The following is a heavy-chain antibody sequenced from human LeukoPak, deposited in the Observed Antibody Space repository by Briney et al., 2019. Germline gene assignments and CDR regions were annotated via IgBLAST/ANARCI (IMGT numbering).Heavy chain of an antibody. D-gene: IGHD6-19*01. CDR3: ARRSAWYYFDY. CDR2: IYPGDSDT. CDR1: GYTFTSYW. Sequence: GESLKISCKGSGYTFTSYWIGWVRQLPGKGLEWMGIIYPGDSDTRYSPSFQGQVTISADKSISTAYLQWSSLKASDTAMYYCARRSAWYYFDYWGQGTLVTVSS. V-gene: IGHV5-51*01. J-gene: IGHJ4*02.